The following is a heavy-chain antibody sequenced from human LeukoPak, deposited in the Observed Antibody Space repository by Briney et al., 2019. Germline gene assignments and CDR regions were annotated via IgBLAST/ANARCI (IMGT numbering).Heavy chain of an antibody. CDR2: INSNGGST. V-gene: IGHV3-64D*09. Sequence: RAGGSLRLSYSASGFTFSNYAMHWVRQAPGKGLEYVSAINSNGGSTYYADSVKGRFTISRDNSKNTLYLQMSSLRAEDTAVYYCVEDFDIYCSGGTCYSPEYFQHWGQGTLVTVSS. D-gene: IGHD2-15*01. J-gene: IGHJ1*01. CDR1: GFTFSNYA. CDR3: VEDFDIYCSGGTCYSPEYFQH.